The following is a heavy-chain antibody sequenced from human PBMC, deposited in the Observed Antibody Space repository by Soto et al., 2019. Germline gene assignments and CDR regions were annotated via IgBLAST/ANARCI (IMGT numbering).Heavy chain of an antibody. CDR3: ARALLYCSSTSCLNYYYGMDV. D-gene: IGHD2-2*01. CDR1: GGSFSGYY. Sequence: KPSETLSLTCAVYGGSFSGYYWSWIRQPPGKGLEWIGEINHSGCTNYNPSLKSRVTISVDTSKNQFSLKLSSVTAADTAVYYCARALLYCSSTSCLNYYYGMDVWGQGTTVTVSS. V-gene: IGHV4-34*01. J-gene: IGHJ6*02. CDR2: INHSGCT.